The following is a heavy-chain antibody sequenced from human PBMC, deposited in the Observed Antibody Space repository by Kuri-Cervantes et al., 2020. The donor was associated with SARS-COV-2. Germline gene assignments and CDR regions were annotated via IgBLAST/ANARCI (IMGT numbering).Heavy chain of an antibody. Sequence: ASVKVSCKTSGYTFTDYYVHWVRQAPGQGLEWMGWINPKSGGTNYAQKFQGRVTMTRDTSISTAYMELSRLRSDDTAVYYCARDPGSGYDYGFDYWGQGTLVTVSS. D-gene: IGHD5-12*01. CDR1: GYTFTDYY. J-gene: IGHJ4*02. CDR2: INPKSGGT. V-gene: IGHV1-2*02. CDR3: ARDPGSGYDYGFDY.